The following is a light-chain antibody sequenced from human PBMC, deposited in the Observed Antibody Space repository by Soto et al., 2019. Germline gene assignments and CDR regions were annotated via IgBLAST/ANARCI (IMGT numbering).Light chain of an antibody. J-gene: IGLJ1*01. V-gene: IGLV1-40*01. CDR1: SSNIGAGYD. CDR3: QSYGSSLSGYV. Sequence: QSVLTQPPSVSGAPGQRVTISCTGSSSNIGAGYDVYWYQQLPGTAPKLLIYGNNNRPSGVPDRFSGSKSGTSASLAITGLQSQDEADYYCQSYGSSLSGYVFGTGTKVTVL. CDR2: GNN.